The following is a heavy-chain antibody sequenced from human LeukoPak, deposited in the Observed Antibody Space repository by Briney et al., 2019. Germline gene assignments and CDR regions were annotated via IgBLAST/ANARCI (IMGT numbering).Heavy chain of an antibody. CDR2: IHYSGST. Sequence: SETLSLTCTASGGSIITNSYNWGWIRQPPGKGLEWIGSIHYSGSTYDNPSLKSRVTLSVDTSKNQFSLKLSSVTAADTAVYYCARLPHCSSTSCHDYWGQGTLVTVSS. CDR3: ARLPHCSSTSCHDY. D-gene: IGHD2-2*01. CDR1: GGSIITNSYN. J-gene: IGHJ4*02. V-gene: IGHV4-39*01.